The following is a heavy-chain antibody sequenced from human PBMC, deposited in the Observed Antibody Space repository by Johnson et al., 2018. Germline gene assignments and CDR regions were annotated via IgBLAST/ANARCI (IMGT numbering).Heavy chain of an antibody. CDR3: AKDGGVAVALRYTDV. CDR2: IYTGGST. J-gene: IGHJ6*03. CDR1: GFTVSSNY. D-gene: IGHD3-16*01. V-gene: IGHV3-66*02. Sequence: VQLVESGGGLVQXGGSLRLXCAASGFTVSSNYMSWVRQAPGKGLEWVSVIYTGGSTYYADSVKGRFTISRDNSMNTLFLQMNSLRPEDTAIYYCAKDGGVAVALRYTDVWGRGTAVTVSS.